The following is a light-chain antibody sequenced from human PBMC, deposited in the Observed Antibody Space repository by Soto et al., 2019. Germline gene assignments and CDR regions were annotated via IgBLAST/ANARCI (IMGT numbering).Light chain of an antibody. CDR1: QSVLYSSKNKNS. CDR2: WAS. J-gene: IGKJ4*01. Sequence: DIVMTQSPDSLAVSLGERATINCNSSQSVLYSSKNKNSLVWYQQKPGQPPKLLIYWASTRESGVPDRFSGSGSGTDFPLTISSLQAEDVAVYYCQQHYSDPLTFGVGTKVEIK. CDR3: QQHYSDPLT. V-gene: IGKV4-1*01.